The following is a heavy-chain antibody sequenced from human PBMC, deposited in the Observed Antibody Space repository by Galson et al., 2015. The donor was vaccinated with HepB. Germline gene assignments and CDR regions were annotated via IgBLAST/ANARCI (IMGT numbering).Heavy chain of an antibody. CDR3: ALARYTTPTYYSSVNYGMDV. D-gene: IGHD2-2*01. V-gene: IGHV1-69*13. CDR1: GGTFSKYA. CDR2: IIPFCGTP. Sequence: SVKVSCKASGGTFSKYAITWVRQAPGQGLEWMGGIIPFCGTPIYAQRFQGRVTITADESTTTAHLELSSLRSDDTAVFYCALARYTTPTYYSSVNYGMDVWGQGTTVTVSS. J-gene: IGHJ6*02.